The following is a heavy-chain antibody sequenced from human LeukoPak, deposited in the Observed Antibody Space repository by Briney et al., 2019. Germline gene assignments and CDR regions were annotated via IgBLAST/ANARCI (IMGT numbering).Heavy chain of an antibody. D-gene: IGHD2-8*01. V-gene: IGHV3-23*01. CDR2: ISGSGRTT. CDR3: AKDQPPGGYTYGLGHS. Sequence: GGSLRLSCVASGFSFSNLAMSWGRQAPGKGLELVSSISGSGRTTQYADLVKGRFTISRDNSKNALFLQITNLRVEDAALYRCAKDQPPGGYTYGLGHSWGQGTLVTVSS. CDR1: GFSFSNLA. J-gene: IGHJ4*02.